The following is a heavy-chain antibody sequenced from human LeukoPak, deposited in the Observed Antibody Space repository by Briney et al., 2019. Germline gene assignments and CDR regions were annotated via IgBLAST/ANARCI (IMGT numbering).Heavy chain of an antibody. J-gene: IGHJ4*02. CDR2: ISGSGGST. D-gene: IGHD4-17*01. CDR1: GFTFSSYG. Sequence: GGSLRLSCAASGFTFSSYGMSWVRQAPGKGLEWVSAISGSGGSTYYADSVKGRFTISRDNSKNTLCLQMNSLRAEDTAVYYCAKEIWPTVTTPGHTHFDYWGQGTLVTVSS. V-gene: IGHV3-23*01. CDR3: AKEIWPTVTTPGHTHFDY.